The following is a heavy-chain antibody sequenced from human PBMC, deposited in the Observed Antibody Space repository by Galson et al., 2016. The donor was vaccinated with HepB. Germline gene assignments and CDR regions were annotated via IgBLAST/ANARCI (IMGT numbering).Heavy chain of an antibody. CDR3: ARVRVDRGVFHGMDV. J-gene: IGHJ6*02. Sequence: SLRLSCAASGFSVSSNYLSWVRQAPGKGLVRVSVLYSGGSTYYADSVKGRFTISRDNSKNTVSLQMDSLRVEDTAVYHCARVRVDRGVFHGMDVWGQGTTVTASS. CDR2: LYSGGST. D-gene: IGHD3-10*01. V-gene: IGHV3-66*01. CDR1: GFSVSSNY.